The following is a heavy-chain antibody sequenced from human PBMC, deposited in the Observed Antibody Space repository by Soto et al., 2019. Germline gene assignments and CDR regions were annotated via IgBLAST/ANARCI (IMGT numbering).Heavy chain of an antibody. J-gene: IGHJ4*02. V-gene: IGHV3-23*01. CDR1: GFTFISYA. Sequence: EVQLLESGGGLVQPVGSLRLSCAASGFTFISYAMSWVCQAPGKGLEWVSAISGSGGSTYYADSVKGRFTISRDNSKNTLYLQMNSLRAEDTAVYYCAKDPLDYSNTPFYFDYWGQGTLVTVSS. CDR3: AKDPLDYSNTPFYFDY. D-gene: IGHD4-4*01. CDR2: ISGSGGST.